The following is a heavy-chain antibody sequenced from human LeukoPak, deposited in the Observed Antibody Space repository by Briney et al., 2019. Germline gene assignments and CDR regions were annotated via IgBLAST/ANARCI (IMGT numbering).Heavy chain of an antibody. D-gene: IGHD4-17*01. V-gene: IGHV1-46*01. J-gene: IGHJ4*02. CDR2: INPSGGST. CDR1: GYTFTSYY. CDR3: ARDRTTVTYFDY. Sequence: ASVKVSCKASGYTFTSYYMHWVRQAPGQGLEWMGIINPSGGSTSYAQKFRGRVTMTRDMSTSTVYMELSSLRSEDTAVYYCARDRTTVTYFDYWGQGTLVTVSS.